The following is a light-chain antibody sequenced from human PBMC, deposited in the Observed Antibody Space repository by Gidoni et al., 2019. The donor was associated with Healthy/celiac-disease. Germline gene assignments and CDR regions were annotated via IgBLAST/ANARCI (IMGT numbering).Light chain of an antibody. CDR2: GAS. Sequence: EIVLTQSPDTLSLSPGERATLSCRASQSVSSNYLAWYQQRPGQAPRLLIYGASSRATGIPDFTLTISRLEPEDFAVYYCQQYGSSPPYTFGQGTKVETK. V-gene: IGKV3-20*01. CDR1: QSVSSNY. CDR3: QQYGSSPPYT. J-gene: IGKJ2*01.